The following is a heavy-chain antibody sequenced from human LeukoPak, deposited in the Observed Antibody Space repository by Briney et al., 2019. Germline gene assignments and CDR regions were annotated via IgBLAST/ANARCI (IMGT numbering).Heavy chain of an antibody. D-gene: IGHD1-1*01. CDR2: ISLDGNNE. J-gene: IGHJ4*01. Sequence: PGRSLRLSCAASGFTFRNYYMHWVRQAPGKGLVWVAVISLDGNNEYYADSVKGRFSLSRDNSMNTLYLQLNSLRTEDTAMYYCARDLSGHWTYDYWGQGTLVTVSS. CDR3: ARDLSGHWTYDY. CDR1: GFTFRNYY. V-gene: IGHV3-30-3*01.